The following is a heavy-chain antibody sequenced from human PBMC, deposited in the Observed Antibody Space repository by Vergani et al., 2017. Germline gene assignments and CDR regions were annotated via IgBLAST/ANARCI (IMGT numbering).Heavy chain of an antibody. D-gene: IGHD3-16*02. CDR3: ARGRYDYVWGSYRFHGPFDY. J-gene: IGHJ4*02. Sequence: QLQLQESGPGLVKPSETLSLTCTVSGGSISSSSYYWGWIRQPPGKGLEWIGSIYYSGSTNYNPSLKSRVTISVDTSKNQFSLKLSSVTAADTAVYYCARGRYDYVWGSYRFHGPFDYWGQGTLVTVSS. CDR2: IYYSGST. V-gene: IGHV4-39*07. CDR1: GGSISSSSYY.